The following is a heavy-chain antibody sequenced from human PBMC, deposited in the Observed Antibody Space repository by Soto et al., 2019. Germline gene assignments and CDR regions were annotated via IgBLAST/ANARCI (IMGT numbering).Heavy chain of an antibody. D-gene: IGHD3-22*01. CDR1: GFTFSSYG. J-gene: IGHJ4*02. V-gene: IGHV3-30*18. CDR2: ISYDGSNQ. CDR3: AKLMYSFDSSGFSIDY. Sequence: QAQLVESGGGVVQPGRSLRLSCAASGFTFSSYGMHWVRQAPGKGLDWVAAISYDGSNQYYADTVKGRFTISRDDSKNTLYLQVNGLRPEDTAVYYCAKLMYSFDSSGFSIDYWGQGTLVTVSS.